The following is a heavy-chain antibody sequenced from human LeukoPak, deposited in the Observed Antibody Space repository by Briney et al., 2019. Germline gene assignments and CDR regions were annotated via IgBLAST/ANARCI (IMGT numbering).Heavy chain of an antibody. J-gene: IGHJ6*02. D-gene: IGHD6-25*01. CDR3: ASGQRTYYYYGMDV. V-gene: IGHV4-34*01. CDR1: GGSFSGYY. Sequence: SETLSLTCAVYGGSFSGYYWSWIRQPPGKGLEWIGEINHSGSTNYNPSLKSRVTISVDTSKNQFSLKLSSVPAADTAVYYCASGQRTYYYYGMDVWGQGTTVTVSS. CDR2: INHSGST.